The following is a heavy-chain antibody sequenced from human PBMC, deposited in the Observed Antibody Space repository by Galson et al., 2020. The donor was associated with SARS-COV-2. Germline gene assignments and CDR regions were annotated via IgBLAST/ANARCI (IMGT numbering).Heavy chain of an antibody. CDR1: GGSISSHY. V-gene: IGHV4-59*11. CDR3: ARGGGQLLQLWVGLDY. Sequence: SETLSLTCTVSGGSISSHYWSWIRQPPGKGLEWIGYIYYSGSTNYNPSLKSRVTISVDTSKNQFSLKLSSVTAADTAVYYCARGGGQLLQLWVGLDYWGQGTLVTVSS. CDR2: IYYSGST. D-gene: IGHD5-18*01. J-gene: IGHJ4*02.